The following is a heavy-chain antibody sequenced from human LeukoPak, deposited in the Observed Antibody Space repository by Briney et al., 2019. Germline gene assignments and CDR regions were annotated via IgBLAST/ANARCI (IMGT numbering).Heavy chain of an antibody. CDR1: GGSISSSSYY. J-gene: IGHJ4*02. Sequence: SETLSLTCTVSGGSISSSSYYGGWIRQPLGKGLGWIGIIYYSGSTYYNPSLKSRVTISVDTSKNQFSLKLSSVTAADTAVYYCARRGMVRGVINYWGQGTLVTVSS. CDR2: IYYSGST. D-gene: IGHD3-10*01. CDR3: ARRGMVRGVINY. V-gene: IGHV4-39*01.